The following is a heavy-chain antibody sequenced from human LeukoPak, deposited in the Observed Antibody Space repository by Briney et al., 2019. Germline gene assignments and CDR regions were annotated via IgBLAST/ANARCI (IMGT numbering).Heavy chain of an antibody. CDR3: ARGMQQLYHFDS. D-gene: IGHD6-13*01. J-gene: IGHJ4*02. CDR2: IYYSGST. CDR1: GGSISSYY. Sequence: SETLSLTCTLSGGSISSYYWSWIRQPPGKGLEWIGYIYYSGSTNYNPSLKSRVTISVDTSKNQFSLKLSSVTAADTAVYYCARGMQQLYHFDSWGRGTLVTVSS. V-gene: IGHV4-59*08.